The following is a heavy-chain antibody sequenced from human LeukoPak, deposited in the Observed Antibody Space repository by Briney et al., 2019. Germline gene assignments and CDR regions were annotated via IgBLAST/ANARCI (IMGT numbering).Heavy chain of an antibody. CDR2: VIPIFGII. D-gene: IGHD3-10*01. Sequence: SVKVSCKASGGTFRNYVINWVRQAPGQGLEWMGGVIPIFGIIDYAQKFQGRVTITADESTSTAYMELSSLRSEDTAIYYCATPRILNISPYHYHAIDVWGQGTTVTVSS. V-gene: IGHV1-69*13. CDR1: GGTFRNYV. J-gene: IGHJ6*02. CDR3: ATPRILNISPYHYHAIDV.